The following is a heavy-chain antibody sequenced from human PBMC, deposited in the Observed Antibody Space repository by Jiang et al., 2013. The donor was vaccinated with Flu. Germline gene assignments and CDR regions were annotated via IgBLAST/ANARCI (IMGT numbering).Heavy chain of an antibody. D-gene: IGHD6-13*01. J-gene: IGHJ6*02. CDR1: GFSLSTSGVG. CDR2: IDWDDDK. V-gene: IGHV2-70*01. CDR3: ARILKVAGSSWYYYYYGMDV. Sequence: PTQTLTLTCTFSGFSLSTSGVGVGWIRQPPGKALEWLALIDWDDDKYYSTSLKTRLTISKDTSKNQVVLTMTNMDPVDTATYYCARILKVAGSSWYYYYYGMDVWGQGTTVTVS.